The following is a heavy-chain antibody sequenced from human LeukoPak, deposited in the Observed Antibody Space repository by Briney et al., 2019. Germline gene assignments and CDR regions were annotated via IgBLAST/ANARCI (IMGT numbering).Heavy chain of an antibody. Sequence: KPSETLSLTCTVSGGSISSGGYYWTWIRQHPGKCLEWIGYIYYSGSTYYNPSLKSRVTMSVDTSKNQFSLKLSSVTAADTAVYYCARGQVYDSRGYYLYYFDYWGQGTLVTVSS. CDR2: IYYSGST. D-gene: IGHD3-22*01. CDR1: GGSISSGGYY. J-gene: IGHJ4*02. V-gene: IGHV4-31*03. CDR3: ARGQVYDSRGYYLYYFDY.